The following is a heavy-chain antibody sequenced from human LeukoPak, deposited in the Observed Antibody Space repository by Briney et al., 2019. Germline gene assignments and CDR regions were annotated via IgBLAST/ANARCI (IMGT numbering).Heavy chain of an antibody. CDR3: ATSPVTTWWFDP. CDR2: MYSSGTT. J-gene: IGHJ5*02. Sequence: SETLSLTCTVSGGSISSGSYSWNWIRQPAGKGLEWIGRMYSSGTTNYNPSLKSRVTISVDTSKNQFSLKLSSVTASDTAVYYCATSPVTTWWFDPWGQGTLVTVSS. V-gene: IGHV4-61*02. CDR1: GGSISSGSYS. D-gene: IGHD4-17*01.